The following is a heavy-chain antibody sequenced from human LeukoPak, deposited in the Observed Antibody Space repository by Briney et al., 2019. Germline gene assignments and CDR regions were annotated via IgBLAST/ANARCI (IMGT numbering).Heavy chain of an antibody. J-gene: IGHJ5*02. V-gene: IGHV3-33*01. CDR2: IWYDGSNK. Sequence: GRSLRLSCAASGFTFSSYGMHWVRQAPGKGLEWVAVIWYDGSNKYYADSVKGRFTISRDNSRNTLYLQMNSLRTGDTAVYYCARVFPEITLVRGVIGSWGQGTLVIVSS. CDR3: ARVFPEITLVRGVIGS. D-gene: IGHD3-10*01. CDR1: GFTFSSYG.